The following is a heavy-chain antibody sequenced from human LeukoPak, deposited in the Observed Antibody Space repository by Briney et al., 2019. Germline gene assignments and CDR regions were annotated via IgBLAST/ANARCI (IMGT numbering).Heavy chain of an antibody. J-gene: IGHJ4*02. CDR1: GGTFSGYY. CDR2: INHSGST. V-gene: IGHV4-34*01. Sequence: SETVSLTCAVYGGTFSGYYWSWIRQPPGKGLEWIGEINHSGSTNYNPSLKSRVTISVDTSKNQFSLKLSSVTAADTAVYYCARGWGYCSGGSCYRRYFVYWGQGTLVPVSP. CDR3: ARGWGYCSGGSCYRRYFVY. D-gene: IGHD2-15*01.